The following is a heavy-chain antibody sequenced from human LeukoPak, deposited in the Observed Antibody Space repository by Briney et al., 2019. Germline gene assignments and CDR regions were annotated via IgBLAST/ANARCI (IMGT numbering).Heavy chain of an antibody. CDR2: ISYDGSNK. J-gene: IGHJ4*02. V-gene: IGHV3-30*18. Sequence: GGSLRLSCAASGFTFSSYGMHWVRQAPGKGLEWVAVISYDGSNKYYADSVKGRFTISRDNSKNTLYLQMNSLRAEDTAVYYCAKDASYDSSGYYYYWGQGTLVTVSS. CDR3: AKDASYDSSGYYYY. D-gene: IGHD3-22*01. CDR1: GFTFSSYG.